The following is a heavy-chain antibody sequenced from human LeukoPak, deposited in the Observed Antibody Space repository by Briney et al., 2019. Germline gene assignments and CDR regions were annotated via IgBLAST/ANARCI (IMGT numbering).Heavy chain of an antibody. CDR2: ISGSGGST. D-gene: IGHD5-18*01. CDR1: GFTFSSYA. V-gene: IGHV3-23*01. Sequence: GGSLRLSCAASGFTFSSYAMSWVRQAPGKGLEWVSAISGSGGSTYYADSVKGRFTISRDSSKNTLYLQMNSLRAEDTAVYYCAKDPVDTVDYYFDYWGQGTLVTVSS. CDR3: AKDPVDTVDYYFDY. J-gene: IGHJ4*02.